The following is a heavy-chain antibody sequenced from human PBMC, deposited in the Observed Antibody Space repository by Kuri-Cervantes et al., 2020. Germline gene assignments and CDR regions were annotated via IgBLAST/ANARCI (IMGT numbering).Heavy chain of an antibody. CDR3: ARTSGA. J-gene: IGHJ4*02. V-gene: IGHV3-33*08. Sequence: GESLKISCAASGFTFRSYAMHWVRQAPGKGLEWVALIWYDGSNKYSADSVKGRFTISRDNSKNTLYLQMNSLRAEDTALYYCARTSGAWGQGTLVTVSS. CDR2: IWYDGSNK. CDR1: GFTFRSYA. D-gene: IGHD7-27*01.